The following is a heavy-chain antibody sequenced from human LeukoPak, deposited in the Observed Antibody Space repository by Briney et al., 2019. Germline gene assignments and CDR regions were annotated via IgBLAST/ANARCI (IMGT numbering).Heavy chain of an antibody. CDR1: GLTFSSYA. Sequence: GGSLRLSCAASGLTFSSYAMSWVRQAPGKGLELVSGISGNGGGTYYADSVKGRFTISRDNSKNTLYLQMNSLRVGDTAVYYCVKDHGWYRNNYFDYWGQGNLVTVSS. V-gene: IGHV3-23*01. J-gene: IGHJ4*02. D-gene: IGHD6-19*01. CDR3: VKDHGWYRNNYFDY. CDR2: ISGNGGGT.